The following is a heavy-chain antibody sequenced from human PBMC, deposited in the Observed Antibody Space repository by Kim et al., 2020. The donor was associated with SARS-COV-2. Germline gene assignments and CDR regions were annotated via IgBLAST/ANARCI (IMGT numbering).Heavy chain of an antibody. CDR3: ARLIVVATYYFDY. V-gene: IGHV5-51*01. Sequence: YSPSFQGQVTISADKSISTAYLQWSSLKASDTAMYYCARLIVVATYYFDYWGQGTLVTVSS. J-gene: IGHJ4*02. D-gene: IGHD3-22*01.